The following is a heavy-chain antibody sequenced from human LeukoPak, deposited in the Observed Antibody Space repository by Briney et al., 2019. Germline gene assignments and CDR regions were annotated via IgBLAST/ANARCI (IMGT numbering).Heavy chain of an antibody. CDR1: GFTFSNSG. Sequence: SGGSLRLSCAASGFTFSNSGMHWVRQAPGKGLEWVAVISYDGSNKYYADSVKGRFTISRDNSKNTLYLQMNSLRAEDTAVYYCARRQLSYFDYWGRGTLVTVSS. CDR3: ARRQLSYFDY. J-gene: IGHJ4*02. V-gene: IGHV3-30*03. CDR2: ISYDGSNK. D-gene: IGHD6-13*01.